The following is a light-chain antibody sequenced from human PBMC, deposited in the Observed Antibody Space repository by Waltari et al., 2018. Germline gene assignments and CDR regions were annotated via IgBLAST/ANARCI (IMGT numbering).Light chain of an antibody. V-gene: IGKV4-1*01. J-gene: IGKJ1*01. CDR2: WAS. Sequence: DIVMTQSPDSLAVSLGGTATFTCKSSQSVLYNSNDKNYLAWYQQKPGQPPKLLIYWASTRESGVPDRFSGSGSGTDFTLTISSLQAEDVAVYYCQQYYRSRTFGQGTKVEIK. CDR1: QSVLYNSNDKNY. CDR3: QQYYRSRT.